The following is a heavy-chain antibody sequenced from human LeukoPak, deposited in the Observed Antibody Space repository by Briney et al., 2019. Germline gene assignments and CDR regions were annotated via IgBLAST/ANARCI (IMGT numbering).Heavy chain of an antibody. CDR3: ARDLESYYYYGMDV. V-gene: IGHV3-30-3*01. J-gene: IGHJ6*02. CDR1: GFTFSSYA. Sequence: AGGSLRLSCAASGFTFSSYAMHWVRQAPGKGLEWVAVISYDGSNKYYADFVKGRFTISRDNSKNTLYLQMNSLRAEDTAVYYCARDLESYYYYGMDVWGQGTTVTVSS. CDR2: ISYDGSNK.